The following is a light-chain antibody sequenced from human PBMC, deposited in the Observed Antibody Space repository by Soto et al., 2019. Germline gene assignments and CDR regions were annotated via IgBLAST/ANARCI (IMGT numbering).Light chain of an antibody. CDR1: SSNIGDNY. CDR2: ETN. Sequence: QSVLTQPPSVYAAPGQKVTISCSGSSSNIGDNYVSWYQHLPGTAPKLLIYETNKRPSGIPDRFSGSKSGTSATLGITGLQTGDEADYYCGTWDLSLGADVFGTGTKLTVL. CDR3: GTWDLSLGADV. J-gene: IGLJ1*01. V-gene: IGLV1-51*02.